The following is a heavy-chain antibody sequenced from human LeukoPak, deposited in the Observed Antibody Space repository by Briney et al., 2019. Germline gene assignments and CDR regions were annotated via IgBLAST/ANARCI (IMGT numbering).Heavy chain of an antibody. D-gene: IGHD2-2*01. V-gene: IGHV3-74*01. J-gene: IGHJ4*02. CDR2: INIDGSSI. Sequence: PGGSLRLSCAASGFTLNKHWMHWVRQAPGKGLVWVSRINIDGSSISYAGSVRGRFTISRDNAKNTLYLQMNNLRAEDTAVYYCTRIPADQTFFDFWGQGTLVTVSS. CDR1: GFTLNKHW. CDR3: TRIPADQTFFDF.